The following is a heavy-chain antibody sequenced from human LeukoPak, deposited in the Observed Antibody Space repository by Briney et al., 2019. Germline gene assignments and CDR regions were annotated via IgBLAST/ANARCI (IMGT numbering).Heavy chain of an antibody. CDR1: GGSISSSFYY. CDR3: ARDRSSGGRIDY. Sequence: PSETLSLTCTVSGGSISSSFYYWGWIRQPPGKGLEWIGSMYYSGNTYYNPSLKSRVTISVDTSKNQFSLKLSSVTAADTAVYYCARDRSSGGRIDYWGQGTLVTVSS. D-gene: IGHD2-15*01. CDR2: MYYSGNT. J-gene: IGHJ4*02. V-gene: IGHV4-39*07.